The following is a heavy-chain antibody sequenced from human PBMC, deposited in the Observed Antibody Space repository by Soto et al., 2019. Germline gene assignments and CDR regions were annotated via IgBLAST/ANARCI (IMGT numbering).Heavy chain of an antibody. D-gene: IGHD3-22*01. V-gene: IGHV1-69*01. CDR3: ASPGQVYYDSSGYYY. CDR2: ILPVFGTA. CDR1: GGSFSSSA. Sequence: QVQLVQSGAEVKKPGSSVKVSCKASGGSFSSSAISWVRQAPGQGLQWMGGILPVFGTANHAQKFEGRVTITADESTGTVYIELRSLRSEDAAVYYCASPGQVYYDSSGYYYWGQGTLVTVSS. J-gene: IGHJ4*02.